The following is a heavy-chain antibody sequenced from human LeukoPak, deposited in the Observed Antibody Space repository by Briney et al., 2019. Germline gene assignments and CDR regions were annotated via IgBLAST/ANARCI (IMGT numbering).Heavy chain of an antibody. V-gene: IGHV4-59*08. CDR1: GGSISSYY. J-gene: IGHJ4*02. D-gene: IGHD6-19*01. CDR2: IYYSGST. Sequence: PSETLSLTCTVSGGSISSYYWSWIRQPPGKGLEWIGYIYYSGSTNYNPSLKSRVTISVDTSKNQFSLKLSSVTAADTAVYYCAGRRPNSSGWYAFDYWSQGTLATVSS. CDR3: AGRRPNSSGWYAFDY.